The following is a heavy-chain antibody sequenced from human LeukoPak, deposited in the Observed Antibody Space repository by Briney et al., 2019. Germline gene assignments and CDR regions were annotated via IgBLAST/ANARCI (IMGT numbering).Heavy chain of an antibody. CDR2: ISAYNGNT. V-gene: IGHV1-18*01. J-gene: IGHJ4*02. Sequence: GASVKVSCKASGYTFTIYGISWVRQAPGQGLEWMGWISAYNGNTNYAQKLQGRVTMTTDTSTSTAYMELRSLRSDDTAVYYCARDKYYYDSSGYSGFDYWGQGTLVTVSS. CDR1: GYTFTIYG. CDR3: ARDKYYYDSSGYSGFDY. D-gene: IGHD3-22*01.